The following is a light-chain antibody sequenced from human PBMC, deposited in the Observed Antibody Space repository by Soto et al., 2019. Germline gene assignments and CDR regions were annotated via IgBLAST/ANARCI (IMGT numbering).Light chain of an antibody. J-gene: IGKJ5*01. CDR3: QQYGSSPLIS. V-gene: IGKV3-20*01. CDR2: GAS. CDR1: QSIGNY. Sequence: EIVLTQSPVTLSLSPGERATLSCRASQSIGNYLAWYQQQAGQAPRLLIFGASKRATGIPDRFSGSGSGRDFTLTISGLEPEDFAVYYCQQYGSSPLISFGQGTRLEIK.